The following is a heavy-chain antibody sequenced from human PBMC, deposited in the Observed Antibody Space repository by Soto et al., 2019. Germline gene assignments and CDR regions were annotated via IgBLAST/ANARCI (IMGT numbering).Heavy chain of an antibody. CDR2: ISGSGGST. CDR1: GVIFRTYS. V-gene: IGHV3-23*01. J-gene: IGHJ5*02. D-gene: IGHD3-10*01. CDR3: AKEAERWFQFPRLSWRAP. Sequence: PGEAFRLSSTASGVIFRTYSMILFRQAPGKGLEWVSAISGSGGSTYYADSVKGRFTISRHNSKNTLYLQMNSLRAEDTAVYYCAKEAERWFQFPRLSWRAPCGPRTLDTVSA.